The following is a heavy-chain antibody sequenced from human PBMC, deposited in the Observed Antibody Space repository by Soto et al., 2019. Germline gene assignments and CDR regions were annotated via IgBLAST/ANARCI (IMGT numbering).Heavy chain of an antibody. CDR3: ARDSTNITMVRGVIRKHYYYYMDV. V-gene: IGHV3-53*04. Sequence: GGSLRLSCAASGFTVSCNYMSWVRQAPGKGLEWVSVIYSGGSTYYADSVKGRFTISRHNSKNTLYLQMNSLRAEDTAVYYCARDSTNITMVRGVIRKHYYYYMDVWGKGTTVTVSS. D-gene: IGHD3-10*01. CDR2: IYSGGST. CDR1: GFTVSCNY. J-gene: IGHJ6*03.